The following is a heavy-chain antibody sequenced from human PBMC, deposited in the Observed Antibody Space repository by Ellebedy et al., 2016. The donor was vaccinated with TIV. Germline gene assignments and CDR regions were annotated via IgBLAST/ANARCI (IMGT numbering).Heavy chain of an antibody. V-gene: IGHV4-30-4*01. J-gene: IGHJ4*02. CDR1: GGSISSYY. Sequence: MPSETLSLTCTVSGGSISSYYWSWIRQPPGKGLEWSGYIYYSGSTYYNPSLKSRVTISVDTSKNQFSLKLSSVTAADTAVYYCARGPNYVRGSYKYFYYWGQGSLVTVSS. CDR3: ARGPNYVRGSYKYFYY. D-gene: IGHD3-16*01. CDR2: IYYSGST.